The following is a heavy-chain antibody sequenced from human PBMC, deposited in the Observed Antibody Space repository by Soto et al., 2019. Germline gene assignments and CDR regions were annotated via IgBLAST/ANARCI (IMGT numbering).Heavy chain of an antibody. CDR3: PRPASTFSSGSYSLDY. V-gene: IGHV1-2*02. Sequence: ASVKVSCKASGYTFTSYDISWVRQAPGQGLEWMGWINPNSGGTNYAQKFQGRVTMTRDTSISTAYMELSRLRSDDTAVYYCPRPASTFSSGSYSLDYWGQGTLVTVSS. CDR2: INPNSGGT. CDR1: GYTFTSYD. D-gene: IGHD3-22*01. J-gene: IGHJ4*02.